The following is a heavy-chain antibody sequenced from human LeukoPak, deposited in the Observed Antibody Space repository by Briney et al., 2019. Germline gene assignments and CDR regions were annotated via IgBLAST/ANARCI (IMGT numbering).Heavy chain of an antibody. Sequence: GASVKVSCKASGGTFSSYAISWVRQAPGQGLGWMGGIIPIFGTANYAQKFQGRVTITADESTSTAYMELSSLRSGDTAVYYCARAGGYCSSTSCYHSSYYYYYMDVWGKGTTVTVSS. CDR1: GGTFSSYA. CDR3: ARAGGYCSSTSCYHSSYYYYYMDV. V-gene: IGHV1-69*13. D-gene: IGHD2-2*01. J-gene: IGHJ6*03. CDR2: IIPIFGTA.